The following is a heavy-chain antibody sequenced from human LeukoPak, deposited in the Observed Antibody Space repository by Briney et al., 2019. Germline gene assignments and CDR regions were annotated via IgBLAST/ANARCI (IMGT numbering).Heavy chain of an antibody. Sequence: PSETLSLTCTVSGGSISSSSYYWGWIRQPRGKGLEWIGSMYYSGSTYYNPSLKSRVTISVDTSKNQFSLRLSSVTAADTAVYYCARDPWVGATPSSGGYFDLWGRGTLVTVSS. V-gene: IGHV4-39*07. CDR1: GGSISSSSYY. CDR3: ARDPWVGATPSSGGYFDL. D-gene: IGHD1-26*01. CDR2: MYYSGST. J-gene: IGHJ2*01.